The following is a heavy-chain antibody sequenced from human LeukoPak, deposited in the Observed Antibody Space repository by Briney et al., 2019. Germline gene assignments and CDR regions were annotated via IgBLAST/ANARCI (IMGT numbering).Heavy chain of an antibody. D-gene: IGHD6-13*01. CDR1: GGSISSGDYY. CDR2: MYYSGST. J-gene: IGHJ5*02. CDR3: ARHSPDLYSSSWYYWFDP. Sequence: SETLSLTCTVSGGSISSGDYYWSWIRQPPGKGLEWIAYMYYSGSTYYNPSLKSRVTISVDTSKNQFSLKLSSVTAADTAVYYCARHSPDLYSSSWYYWFDPWGQGTLVTVSS. V-gene: IGHV4-30-4*01.